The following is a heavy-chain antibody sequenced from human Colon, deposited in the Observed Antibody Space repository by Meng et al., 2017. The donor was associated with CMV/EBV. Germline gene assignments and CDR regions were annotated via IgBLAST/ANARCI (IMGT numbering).Heavy chain of an antibody. CDR1: GDPVTSDF. Sequence: SETLSLTCTVSGDPVTSDFWSWLRQPPGKGLEWIGYIFHSGSTNYNPSFKNRVTMSIDTSKNQFSLKLTSVTAADTAVYYCAREEGITGLFDFWGRGMLVTVSS. CDR3: AREEGITGLFDF. V-gene: IGHV4-59*02. J-gene: IGHJ4*02. CDR2: IFHSGST. D-gene: IGHD3-16*01.